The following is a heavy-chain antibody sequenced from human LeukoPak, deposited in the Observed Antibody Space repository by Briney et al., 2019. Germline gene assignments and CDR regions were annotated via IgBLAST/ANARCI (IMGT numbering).Heavy chain of an antibody. CDR3: AKSVVPAAGDWYFDL. V-gene: IGHV3-9*03. CDR2: ISWNSGSI. J-gene: IGHJ2*01. Sequence: GGSLRLSCAASGFTFDDCAMHWVRQAPGKGLEWVSGISWNSGSIGYADSVKGRFTISRDNAKNSLYLQMNSLRAEDMALYYCAKSVVPAAGDWYFDLWGRGTLVTVSS. CDR1: GFTFDDCA. D-gene: IGHD2-2*01.